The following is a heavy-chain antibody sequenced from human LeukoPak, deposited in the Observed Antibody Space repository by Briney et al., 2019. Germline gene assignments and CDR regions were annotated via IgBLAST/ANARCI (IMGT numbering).Heavy chain of an antibody. Sequence: SGPTLVNPTQTLTLTGTFSGFSLFTSGTCVSWIRHPPGKALEWLARIDSADDEFYSTSLQTTLSISKDNSKNQVVITLTNMDPVDTATYYCARMIRGKSGSGNKDRENFYHMDVWGQGTTVTVSS. CDR2: IDSADDE. CDR1: GFSLFTSGTC. CDR3: ARMIRGKSGSGNKDRENFYHMDV. D-gene: IGHD3-10*01. V-gene: IGHV2-70*17. J-gene: IGHJ6*02.